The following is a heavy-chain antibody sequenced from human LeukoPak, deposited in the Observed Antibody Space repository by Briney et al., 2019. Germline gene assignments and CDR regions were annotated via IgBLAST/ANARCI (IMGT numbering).Heavy chain of an antibody. J-gene: IGHJ4*02. CDR3: AKDHLPGIVVADRDY. Sequence: GGSLRLSCAASGFTFSSYGIHWVRQAPGKGLEWVAYIQYDGSNEQYADSVKGRFSISRDNSKNILYLHVSSLRAEDTAVYYCAKDHLPGIVVADRDYWGQGTLVTVSS. V-gene: IGHV3-30*02. CDR1: GFTFSSYG. CDR2: IQYDGSNE. D-gene: IGHD6-19*01.